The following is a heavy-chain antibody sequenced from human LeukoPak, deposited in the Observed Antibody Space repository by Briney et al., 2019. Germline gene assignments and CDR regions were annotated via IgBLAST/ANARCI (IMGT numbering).Heavy chain of an antibody. Sequence: GGFLRLSCPAAVFTFTSYPMNWVRQAPWKGLEWVSVIYSGGSTYYADSVKGRFTISRDNSKNTLYLQMNSLRAEDTAVYYCARERGAYWGQGTLVTVSS. CDR3: ARERGAY. D-gene: IGHD1-26*01. CDR2: IYSGGST. J-gene: IGHJ4*02. V-gene: IGHV3-53*01. CDR1: VFTFTSYP.